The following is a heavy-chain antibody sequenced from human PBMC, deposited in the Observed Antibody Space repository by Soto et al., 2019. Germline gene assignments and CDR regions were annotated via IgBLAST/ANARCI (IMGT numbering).Heavy chain of an antibody. CDR1: GYTFTNYG. V-gene: IGHV1-18*04. Sequence: ASVKVSCKASGYTFTNYGISWVRQAPGQGLEWMGWISAYNGNTNYAQNLQGRVTMTTDTSTSTAYMELRSLRSDDTAVYYCARVDVLRFLDCLIWGQGPMVTVYS. J-gene: IGHJ4*02. CDR3: ARVDVLRFLDCLI. D-gene: IGHD3-3*01. CDR2: ISAYNGNT.